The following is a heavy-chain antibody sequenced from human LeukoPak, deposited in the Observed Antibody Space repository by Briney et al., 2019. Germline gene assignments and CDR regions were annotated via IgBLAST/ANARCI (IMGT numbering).Heavy chain of an antibody. Sequence: GGSLRLSCAASGFTFSSYGMHWVRQAPGKGLEWVAVISYDGSNKYYADSVKGRFTISRDNSKNTLYLQMNSLRAEDTAVYYCAKDPFPYSYGPADRDYWGQGTLVTVSS. CDR2: ISYDGSNK. V-gene: IGHV3-30*18. CDR1: GFTFSSYG. D-gene: IGHD5-18*01. CDR3: AKDPFPYSYGPADRDY. J-gene: IGHJ4*02.